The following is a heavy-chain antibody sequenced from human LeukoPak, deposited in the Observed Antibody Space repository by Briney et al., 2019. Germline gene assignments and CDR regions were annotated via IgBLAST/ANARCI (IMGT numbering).Heavy chain of an antibody. V-gene: IGHV4-34*01. Sequence: PSETLSLTCTVSGGSISNYYWSWIRQPPGKGLEWIGEINHSGSTNYNPSLKSRVTISVDTSKNQFSLKLSSVTAADTAVYYCAREGEIVVVPAAKGVDVWGQGTTVTVSS. CDR2: INHSGST. CDR1: GGSISNYY. CDR3: AREGEIVVVPAAKGVDV. D-gene: IGHD2-2*01. J-gene: IGHJ6*02.